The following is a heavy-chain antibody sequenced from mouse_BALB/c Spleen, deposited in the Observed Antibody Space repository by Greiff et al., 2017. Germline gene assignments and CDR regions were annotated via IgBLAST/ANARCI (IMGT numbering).Heavy chain of an antibody. CDR1: GYTFTSYW. J-gene: IGHJ4*01. D-gene: IGHD2-4*01. Sequence: EVQLQQSGTVLARPGASVKMSCKASGYTFTSYWMHWVKQRPGQGLEWIGAIYPGNSDTSYNQKFKGKAKLTAVTSTSTAYMELSSLTNEDSAVYYCTRCYDYDGYYAMDYWGQGTSVTVSS. V-gene: IGHV1-5*01. CDR3: TRCYDYDGYYAMDY. CDR2: IYPGNSDT.